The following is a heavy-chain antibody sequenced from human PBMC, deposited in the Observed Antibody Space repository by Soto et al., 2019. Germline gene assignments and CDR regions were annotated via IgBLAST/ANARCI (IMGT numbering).Heavy chain of an antibody. J-gene: IGHJ6*02. V-gene: IGHV3-21*01. D-gene: IGHD2-21*02. CDR3: AREETAWPLAYGLDV. Sequence: GSLRLSCAASGVTFSTYSMHWVRQAPGKGLEWVSSIGTRSDIYYADSVKGRFTISRDNAKNSLSLQMNSLRAEDTGVYYCAREETAWPLAYGLDVWGPGTTVTVSS. CDR2: IGTRSDI. CDR1: GVTFSTYS.